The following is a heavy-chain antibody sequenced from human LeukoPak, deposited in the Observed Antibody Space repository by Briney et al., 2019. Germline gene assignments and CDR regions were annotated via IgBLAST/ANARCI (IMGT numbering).Heavy chain of an antibody. J-gene: IGHJ5*02. CDR1: GGSISSDNYY. CDR3: AREGPIVVVPEDLDSHSVATKYNWFDP. CDR2: VFFGGST. V-gene: IGHV4-39*07. Sequence: SETLSLTCTLSGGSISSDNYYWGWIRQPPGKGLEWIGSVFFGGSTHYNPSLKSRVTISLDTSNNQFSLNLTSATAADTAVYFCAREGPIVVVPEDLDSHSVATKYNWFDPWGQGTLVTVSS. D-gene: IGHD2-2*01.